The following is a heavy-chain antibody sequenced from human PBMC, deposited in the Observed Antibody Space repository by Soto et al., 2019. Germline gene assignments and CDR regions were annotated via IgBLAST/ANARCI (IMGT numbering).Heavy chain of an antibody. CDR1: GFTFSSYG. CDR2: ISYDGSNK. Sequence: GGSLRLSCAASGFTFSSYGMHWVRQAPGKGLEWVAVISYDGSNKYYADSVKGRFTISRDNSKNTLYLQMNSLRAEDTAVYYCAKDPIDYWGQGTLVTVSS. V-gene: IGHV3-30*18. J-gene: IGHJ4*02. CDR3: AKDPIDY.